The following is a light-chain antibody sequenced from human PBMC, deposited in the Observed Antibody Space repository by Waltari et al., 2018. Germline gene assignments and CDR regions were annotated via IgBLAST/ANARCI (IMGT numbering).Light chain of an antibody. CDR1: QSINSY. V-gene: IGKV1-39*01. J-gene: IGKJ2*01. Sequence: DIQMTQSPSSLSASVGDRVTITCRASQSINSYLNWYQQKPGKAPKLLIYAASRLQSGVPSRFSGSGSGTDFTLTISSLQPEDFATYYCQQSYSTPRTFGQGTKLEIK. CDR2: AAS. CDR3: QQSYSTPRT.